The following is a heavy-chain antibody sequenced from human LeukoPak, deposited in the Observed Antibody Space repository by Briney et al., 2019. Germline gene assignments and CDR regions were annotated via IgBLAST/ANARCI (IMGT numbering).Heavy chain of an antibody. J-gene: IGHJ3*02. CDR3: ARESLRYFDWVWGAFDI. D-gene: IGHD3-9*01. CDR2: INPNSGGT. CDR1: GYTFTGYY. V-gene: IGHV1-2*02. Sequence: ASVEVSCKASGYTFTGYYMHWVRQAPGQGLEWMGWINPNSGGTNYAQKFQGRVTMTRDTSISTAYMELSRLRSDDTAVYYCARESLRYFDWVWGAFDIWGQGTMVTVSS.